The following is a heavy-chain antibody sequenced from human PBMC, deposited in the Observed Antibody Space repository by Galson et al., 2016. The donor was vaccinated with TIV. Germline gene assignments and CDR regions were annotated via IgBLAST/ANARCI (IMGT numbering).Heavy chain of an antibody. CDR3: AVWSNIYYFAL. D-gene: IGHD2-21*01. CDR1: GNMFTSDY. J-gene: IGHJ4*02. Sequence: SVKVSCKASGNMFTSDYMHWVRQAPGQGLEWMGIISPSGGRTTYAQKFQGRITMTRDTSTSTVYMELSSLRSGDTAVFYCAVWSNIYYFALWGQGTLITVSS. CDR2: ISPSGGRT. V-gene: IGHV1-46*01.